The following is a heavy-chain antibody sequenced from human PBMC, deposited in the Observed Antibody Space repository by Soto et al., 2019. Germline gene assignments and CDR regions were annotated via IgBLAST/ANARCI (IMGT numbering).Heavy chain of an antibody. CDR3: TRGLENYSYFDY. J-gene: IGHJ4*02. D-gene: IGHD1-7*01. CDR1: GFTFSSYW. V-gene: IGHV3-74*01. CDR2: INTDGSRT. Sequence: EVQLVESGGGLVQPGGSLKLSCAASGFTFSSYWMHWVRQAPGKGLEWVSRINTDGSRTVYADSVKGRFTISRDNAKNMLYIQMTSLSAEDTAVYYCTRGLENYSYFDYRGQGILVTVSS.